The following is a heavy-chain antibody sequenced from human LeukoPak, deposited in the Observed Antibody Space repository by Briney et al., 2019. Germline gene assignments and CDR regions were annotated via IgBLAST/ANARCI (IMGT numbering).Heavy chain of an antibody. J-gene: IGHJ3*02. CDR2: ISGSGGST. CDR3: AKDAVRDTALVSAFDI. V-gene: IGHV3-23*01. CDR1: GFTFSSYA. Sequence: GGSLRLSCAASGFTFSSYAMSWVRQAPGKGLEWVSAISGSGGSTYYADSVKGRFTISRDNSKNTLYLQMHSLRAEDTAVYYCAKDAVRDTALVSAFDIWGQGTMVSVSS. D-gene: IGHD5-18*01.